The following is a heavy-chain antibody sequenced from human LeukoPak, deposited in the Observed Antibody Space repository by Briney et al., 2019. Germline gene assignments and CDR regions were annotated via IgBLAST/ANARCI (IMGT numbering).Heavy chain of an antibody. CDR2: XXRKSDGGTT. V-gene: IGHV3-15*01. J-gene: IGHJ4*02. CDR1: GFTFSNAW. D-gene: IGHD3-22*01. Sequence: PGGSLRLSCAASGFTFSNAWMSXVXXXXXXXXXXXXXXXRKSDGGTTDYAAFVKGSFIISRDDSRNTLYLKMNSLKTEDTAVYYCSTDDFYDDSPPSNYWGQGTLVTVSS. CDR3: STDDFYDDSPPSNY.